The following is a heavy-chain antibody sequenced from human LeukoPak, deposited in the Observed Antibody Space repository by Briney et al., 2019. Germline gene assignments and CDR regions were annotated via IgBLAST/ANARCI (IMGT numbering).Heavy chain of an antibody. V-gene: IGHV3-30-3*01. J-gene: IGHJ4*02. D-gene: IGHD5-18*01. Sequence: PGGSLRLACAASGFTFSSYAMHWVRQAPGKGLEWVAVISYDGSNKYYADSVKGRFTISRDNSKNTLYLQMNSLRAEDTAVYYCVREGRKDTRIQLWTTVPVHFDYWGQGTLVTVSS. CDR2: ISYDGSNK. CDR3: VREGRKDTRIQLWTTVPVHFDY. CDR1: GFTFSSYA.